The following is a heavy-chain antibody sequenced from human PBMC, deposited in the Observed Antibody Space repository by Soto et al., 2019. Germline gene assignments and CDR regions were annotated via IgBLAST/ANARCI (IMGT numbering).Heavy chain of an antibody. J-gene: IGHJ6*02. V-gene: IGHV1-18*01. Sequence: GASVKVSCKASGYTFTSYGISWVRQAPGQGLEWMGWISAYNGNTNYAQKLQGRVTMTTDTSTSTAYMELRSLRSDDTAVYYCARCPSVTTLHYYYYGMDVWGQGTTVTVSS. D-gene: IGHD4-17*01. CDR1: GYTFTSYG. CDR3: ARCPSVTTLHYYYYGMDV. CDR2: ISAYNGNT.